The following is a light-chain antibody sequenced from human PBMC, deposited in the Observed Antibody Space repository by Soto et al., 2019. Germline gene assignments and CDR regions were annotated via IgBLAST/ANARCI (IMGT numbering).Light chain of an antibody. J-gene: IGKJ1*01. V-gene: IGKV3-20*01. Sequence: EIVLTQSPGTLSSSPGGRATLSCRASQSVTNNYLAWYQQKRGQAPRLLIWGASIRAADLPDRFSGGGSGTDFTLTISRLETEDFAVYYCHQYGSSPRTFGQGTKVEIK. CDR2: GAS. CDR3: HQYGSSPRT. CDR1: QSVTNNY.